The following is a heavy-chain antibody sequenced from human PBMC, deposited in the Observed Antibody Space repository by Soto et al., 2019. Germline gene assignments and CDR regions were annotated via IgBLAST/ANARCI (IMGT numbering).Heavy chain of an antibody. CDR2: INAGNGNT. V-gene: IGHV1-3*05. CDR1: GYTFTSYT. Sequence: QVQLVQSGAEEKKPGASVKFSCKASGYTFTSYTMHWVRQAPGQRLEWMGWINAGNGNTKYSQKFQGRVTITRDTSASTAYMALSSLRSEDTAVYYCARSIVVVTALDYWGQGTLVTVSA. J-gene: IGHJ4*02. D-gene: IGHD2-21*02. CDR3: ARSIVVVTALDY.